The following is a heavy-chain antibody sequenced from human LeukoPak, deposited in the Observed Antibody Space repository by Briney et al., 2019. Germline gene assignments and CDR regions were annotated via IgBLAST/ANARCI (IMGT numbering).Heavy chain of an antibody. D-gene: IGHD1-26*01. V-gene: IGHV3-21*01. CDR1: GFTFSSYA. CDR3: ARDGPNVVGATSSDY. CDR2: ISSSSSYI. J-gene: IGHJ4*02. Sequence: PGGSLRLSCAASGFTFSSYAMSWVRQAPGKGLEWVSSISSSSSYIYYADSVKGRFTISRDNAKNSLYLQMNSLRAEDTAVYYCARDGPNVVGATSSDYWGQGTLVTVSS.